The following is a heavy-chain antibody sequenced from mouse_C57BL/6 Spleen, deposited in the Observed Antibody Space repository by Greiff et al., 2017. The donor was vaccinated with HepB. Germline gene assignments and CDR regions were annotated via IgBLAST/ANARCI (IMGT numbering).Heavy chain of an antibody. CDR2: ISDGGSYT. V-gene: IGHV5-4*03. CDR3: ARADYGRDYAMDY. J-gene: IGHJ4*01. CDR1: GFTFSSYA. Sequence: EVKVEESGGGLVKPGGSLKLSCAASGFTFSSYAMSWVRQTPEKRLEWVATISDGGSYTYYPDNVKGRFTISRDNAKNNLYLQMSHLKSEDTAMYYCARADYGRDYAMDYWGQGTSVTVSS. D-gene: IGHD1-1*01.